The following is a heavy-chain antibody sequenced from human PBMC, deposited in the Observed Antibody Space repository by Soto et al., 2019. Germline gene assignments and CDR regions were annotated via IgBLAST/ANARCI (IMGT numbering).Heavy chain of an antibody. CDR3: ARTRDFWSGNDAFDI. Sequence: PSETLSLTCTVSGGSVSSGSYYWSWIRQPPGKGLEWIGYMYYSGSTNYNPSLNSRVTISLDTSKNQFSLKLSSVTAADTAVYFCARTRDFWSGNDAFDIWGQGTMVTVSS. V-gene: IGHV4-61*01. CDR1: GGSVSSGSYY. J-gene: IGHJ3*02. D-gene: IGHD3-3*01. CDR2: MYYSGST.